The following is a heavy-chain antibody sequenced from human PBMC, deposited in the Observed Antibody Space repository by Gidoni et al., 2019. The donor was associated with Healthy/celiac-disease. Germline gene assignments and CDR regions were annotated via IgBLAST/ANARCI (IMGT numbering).Heavy chain of an antibody. CDR2: INWNGGST. CDR3: ARGLTVGYCSGGSCYFPTDY. V-gene: IGHV3-20*04. D-gene: IGHD2-15*01. J-gene: IGHJ4*02. CDR1: GFPFDDYG. Sequence: EVQLVESGGGVVRPGGSLRLSGAASGFPFDDYGLRWVRQAPGKGLEWVSGINWNGGSTGYADSVKGRFTISRDNAKNSLYLQMNSLRAEDTALYYCARGLTVGYCSGGSCYFPTDYWGQGTLVTVSS.